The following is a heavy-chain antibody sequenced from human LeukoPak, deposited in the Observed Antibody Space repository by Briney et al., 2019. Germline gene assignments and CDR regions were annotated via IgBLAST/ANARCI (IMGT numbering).Heavy chain of an antibody. CDR3: ARETWIQPTDAFDM. J-gene: IGHJ3*02. CDR1: GGTFSSYA. V-gene: IGHV1-69*05. D-gene: IGHD5-18*01. CDR2: IIPIFGTA. Sequence: SVKVSCKASGGTFSSYAISCVRQAPGQGLEWMGGIIPIFGTANYAQKFQGRVTITTDESTSTAYMELSSLRSEDTAVYYCARETWIQPTDAFDMWGQGTMVTVSS.